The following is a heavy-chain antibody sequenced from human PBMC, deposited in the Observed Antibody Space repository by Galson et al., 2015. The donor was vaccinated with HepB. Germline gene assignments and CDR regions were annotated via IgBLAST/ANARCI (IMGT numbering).Heavy chain of an antibody. D-gene: IGHD1-26*01. CDR1: GYTFTGYY. Sequence: SVKVSCKASGYTFTGYYMHWVRQAPGQGLEWMGWINPNSGGTNHAQKFQGWVTMTRDTSISTAYMELSRLRSDDTAVYYCARGGGSCEYKDFDYWGQGTLVTVSS. CDR3: ARGGGSCEYKDFDY. CDR2: INPNSGGT. J-gene: IGHJ4*02. V-gene: IGHV1-2*04.